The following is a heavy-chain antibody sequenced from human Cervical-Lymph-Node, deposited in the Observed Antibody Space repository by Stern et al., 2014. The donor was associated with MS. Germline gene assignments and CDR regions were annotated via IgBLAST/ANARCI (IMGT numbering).Heavy chain of an antibody. V-gene: IGHV3-30*18. Sequence: VQLLESGGGVVQPGRSLRLSCAASGFTFSSYGMHWVRQAPGKGLEWVAGISYDGSNKYYADSVKGRFTISRDNSKNTLYLQMNSLRAEDTAVYYCAKDSEWELPNYYGMDVWGQGTTVTVSS. CDR2: ISYDGSNK. CDR1: GFTFSSYG. J-gene: IGHJ6*02. CDR3: AKDSEWELPNYYGMDV. D-gene: IGHD1-26*01.